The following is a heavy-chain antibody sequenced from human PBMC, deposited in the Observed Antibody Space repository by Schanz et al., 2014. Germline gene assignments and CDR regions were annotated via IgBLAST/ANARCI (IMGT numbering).Heavy chain of an antibody. CDR3: ARVHAYDPSSWGYFDY. V-gene: IGHV3-66*01. J-gene: IGHJ4*02. Sequence: EGQLAESGGCLVQPGGSLRLSCAVSGFTVSSNHMSWVRQAPGKGLEWVSVIYSGIGAYYADSVKDRFTVSRNNSKNTVYLQMNRLRAEDTAVYYCARVHAYDPSSWGYFDYWGQGALXTVSS. CDR2: IYSGIGA. D-gene: IGHD2-15*01. CDR1: GFTVSSNH.